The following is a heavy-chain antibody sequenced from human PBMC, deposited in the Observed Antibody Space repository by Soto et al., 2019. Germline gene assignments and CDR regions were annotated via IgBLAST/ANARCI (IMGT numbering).Heavy chain of an antibody. J-gene: IGHJ5*02. D-gene: IGHD3-22*01. CDR2: ISSSSSYI. V-gene: IGHV3-21*01. CDR1: GFTFSSYS. CDR3: ARESVGYYYDSSGPGYENWFDP. Sequence: PGGSLRLSCAASGFTFSSYSMNWVRQAPGKGLEWVSSISSSSSYIYYADSVKGRFTISRDNAKNSLYLQMNSLRAEDTAVYYCARESVGYYYDSSGPGYENWFDPWGQGTLVTVSS.